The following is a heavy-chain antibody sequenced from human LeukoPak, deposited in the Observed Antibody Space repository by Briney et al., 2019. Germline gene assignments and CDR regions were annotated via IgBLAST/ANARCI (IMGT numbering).Heavy chain of an antibody. CDR1: GFTFSNYV. CDR2: IWFDGSNK. J-gene: IGHJ2*01. D-gene: IGHD5-18*01. V-gene: IGHV3-33*01. Sequence: GGSLRLSCAASGFTFSNYVMHWVRQAPGKGLEWVAVIWFDGSNKYYADSVKGRFTVSRDNPKNTLYLHMNSLRAEDTAVYYCASRREHSYGNDWYFDLWGRGTLVTVSS. CDR3: ASRREHSYGNDWYFDL.